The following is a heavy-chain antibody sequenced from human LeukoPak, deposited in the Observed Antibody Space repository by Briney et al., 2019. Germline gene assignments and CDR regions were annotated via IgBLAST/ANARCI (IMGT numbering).Heavy chain of an antibody. CDR1: GFTFSSYA. D-gene: IGHD2-21*02. V-gene: IGHV3-23*01. CDR3: AKVNYCGGDCRYFDY. Sequence: GGSLRLSCAASGFTFSSYAMSWVRQAPGKGLEWVSAISGTGISTYYADSVKGRFTISRDNSKNTLYLQMNSLRAEDTAIYYCAKVNYCGGDCRYFDYWGHGTLVTVSS. J-gene: IGHJ4*01. CDR2: ISGTGIST.